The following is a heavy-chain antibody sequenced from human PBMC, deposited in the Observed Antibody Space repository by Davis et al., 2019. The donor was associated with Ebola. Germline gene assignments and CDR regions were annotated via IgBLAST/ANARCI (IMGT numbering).Heavy chain of an antibody. J-gene: IGHJ6*04. V-gene: IGHV3-48*02. CDR3: AKEGADSSGSTLYYYYYGMDV. CDR2: ISSTSSTI. Sequence: GGSLRLSCAASGFTFSSYGMNWVRQAPGKGLEWVSYISSTSSTIYYAESVKGRFTISRDNAKNSLYLQMNSLRDEDTAVYYCAKEGADSSGSTLYYYYYGMDVWGKGTTVTVSS. D-gene: IGHD6-19*01. CDR1: GFTFSSYG.